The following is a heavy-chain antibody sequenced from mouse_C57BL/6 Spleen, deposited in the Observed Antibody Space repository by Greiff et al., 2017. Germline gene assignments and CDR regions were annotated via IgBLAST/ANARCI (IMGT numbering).Heavy chain of an antibody. Sequence: EVKLVESGPELVKPGASVKISCKASGYSFTDYNMNWVKQSKGKSLEWIGVINPNYGTTSYNQKFKGKATLTVDQSSSTAYMQLNSLTSEDSAVYYCARKAPPHEAMDYWGQGTSVTVSS. CDR3: ARKAPPHEAMDY. CDR1: GYSFTDYN. V-gene: IGHV1-39*01. J-gene: IGHJ4*01. CDR2: INPNYGTT.